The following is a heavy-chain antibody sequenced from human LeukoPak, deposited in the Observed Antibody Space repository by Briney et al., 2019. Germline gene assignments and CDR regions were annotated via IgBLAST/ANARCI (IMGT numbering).Heavy chain of an antibody. CDR1: GFTLSNYW. CDR3: LRDLILVWTPGDDFDH. J-gene: IGHJ4*02. V-gene: IGHV3-74*01. D-gene: IGHD3-16*01. CDR2: INERATII. Sequence: GGSLRLSCADSGFTLSNYWMHWVRQAPGKGLEWVSRINERATIISYADSVKGRFTISRENARNTLYLQMNSLTAEDTAVYYCLRDLILVWTPGDDFDHWGQGTLVTVSS.